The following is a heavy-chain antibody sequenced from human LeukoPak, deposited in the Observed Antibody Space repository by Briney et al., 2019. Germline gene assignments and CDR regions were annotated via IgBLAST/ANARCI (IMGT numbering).Heavy chain of an antibody. CDR1: GFTFSSFG. V-gene: IGHV3-30*18. J-gene: IGHJ4*02. D-gene: IGHD6-19*01. Sequence: GGSLRLSCAASGFTFSSFGMHWVRQAPGKGLEWVAVISYDGSNKYYADSVKGRFTISRDNSKNTLYLQMNSLRTGDTALYYCAKERGYSSGRPDYWGQGTLVTVSS. CDR2: ISYDGSNK. CDR3: AKERGYSSGRPDY.